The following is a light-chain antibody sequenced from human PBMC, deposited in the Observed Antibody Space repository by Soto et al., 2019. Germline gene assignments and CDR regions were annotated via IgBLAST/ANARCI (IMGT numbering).Light chain of an antibody. CDR3: QQYSSWSPIT. V-gene: IGKV3D-15*01. Sequence: EIVMTQSPATLSVSPGERATLSCRASQSISSYLAWYQRKPGQAPRLLIYGASNRATGIADRFSGSGSGTDFTLTISRLEPEDFAVYYCQQYSSWSPITFGQGTRLEI. CDR1: QSISSY. J-gene: IGKJ5*01. CDR2: GAS.